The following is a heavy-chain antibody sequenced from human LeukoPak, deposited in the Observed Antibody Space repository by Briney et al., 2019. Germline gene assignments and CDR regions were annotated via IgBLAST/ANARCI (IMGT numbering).Heavy chain of an antibody. CDR1: GGSFSGYY. V-gene: IGHV4-34*01. CDR3: ARVRGTLEMATTSPRGLDY. D-gene: IGHD5-24*01. Sequence: SETLSLTCAVYGGSFSGYYWSWIRQPPGKGLEWIGEINHKGSTNYNPSLKSRVTISVDTSKNQFFLKVNSVTAADTAVYYCARVRGTLEMATTSPRGLDYWGQGNLVTVSS. J-gene: IGHJ4*02. CDR2: INHKGST.